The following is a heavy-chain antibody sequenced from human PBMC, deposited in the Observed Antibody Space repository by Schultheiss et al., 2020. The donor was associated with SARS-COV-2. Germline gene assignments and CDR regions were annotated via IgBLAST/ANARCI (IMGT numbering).Heavy chain of an antibody. D-gene: IGHD1-14*01. J-gene: IGHJ6*02. CDR1: GYTFTGYY. Sequence: ASVKVSCKASGYTFTGYYMHWVRQAPGQGLEWVGWINPNSGGTNYAQKFQGRVTMTRDTSTRTVYMEVSSLRSEDTAVYYCAQKSAPDNRMDVWGQGTTVTVSS. V-gene: IGHV1-2*02. CDR2: INPNSGGT. CDR3: AQKSAPDNRMDV.